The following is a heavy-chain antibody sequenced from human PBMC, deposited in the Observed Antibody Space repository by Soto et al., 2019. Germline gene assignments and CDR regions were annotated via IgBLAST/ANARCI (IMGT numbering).Heavy chain of an antibody. D-gene: IGHD1-1*01. Sequence: QVHLVESGGGVVQPGRSLRLSCEVSGFNFNTYGMHWVRQAPGKGLEWVAVISNDGRNKYYGDAVKGRFTVSRDNSRSTMYLNMDSLRPEDTAVYYCTKEGTLEVPELPLEEYYFDFWGQGTPVTV. CDR1: GFNFNTYG. J-gene: IGHJ4*02. CDR3: TKEGTLEVPELPLEEYYFDF. CDR2: ISNDGRNK. V-gene: IGHV3-30*18.